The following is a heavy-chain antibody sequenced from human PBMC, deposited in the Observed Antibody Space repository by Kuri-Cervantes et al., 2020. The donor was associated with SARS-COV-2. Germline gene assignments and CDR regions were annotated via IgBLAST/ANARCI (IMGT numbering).Heavy chain of an antibody. V-gene: IGHV3-7*01. CDR1: GFTFRSYW. J-gene: IGHJ6*02. Sequence: GGSLRLSCAASGFTFRSYWMSWVRQAPGKGPEWVANIKPDGSEKNYVDSVKGRFTISRDNAKNSLYLQTNSLRVEDTAVYYCAKSGRQYDVWGQGTTVTVSS. D-gene: IGHD3-10*01. CDR3: AKSGRQYDV. CDR2: IKPDGSEK.